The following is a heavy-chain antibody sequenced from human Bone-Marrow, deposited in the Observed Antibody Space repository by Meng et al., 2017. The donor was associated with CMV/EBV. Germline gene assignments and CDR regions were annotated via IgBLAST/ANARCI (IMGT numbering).Heavy chain of an antibody. V-gene: IGHV4-34*01. CDR2: INHSGST. CDR3: ARENWHDLYYYYGMDV. D-gene: IGHD1-1*01. CDR1: GGSFSGYY. J-gene: IGHJ6*02. Sequence: SETLSLTCAVYGGSFSGYYWSWLRQPPGKGREWIREINHSGSTNYNPSLKSRVTISVDTSKNQFSLKLSSVTAADTAVYYCARENWHDLYYYYGMDVWGQGTTVTVSS.